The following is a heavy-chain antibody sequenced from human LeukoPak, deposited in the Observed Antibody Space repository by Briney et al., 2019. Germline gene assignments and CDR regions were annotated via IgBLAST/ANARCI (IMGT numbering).Heavy chain of an antibody. D-gene: IGHD6-19*01. CDR3: ARVDTSGWYSHYFDY. J-gene: IGHJ4*02. Sequence: GGSLRLSCAASGFTFSSYEMNWVRQAPGKGLEWVSYISSSGSTMYYADSVKGRFTISRDNAKNSLYLQMNSLRAEDTAVYYCARVDTSGWYSHYFDYWGQGTLVTVSS. V-gene: IGHV3-48*03. CDR1: GFTFSSYE. CDR2: ISSSGSTM.